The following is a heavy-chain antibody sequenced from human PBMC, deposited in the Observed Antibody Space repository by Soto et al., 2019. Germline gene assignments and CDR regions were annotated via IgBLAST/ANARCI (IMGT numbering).Heavy chain of an antibody. CDR2: ISAYNGNT. V-gene: IGHV1-18*01. J-gene: IGHJ4*02. Sequence: GASVKVSCKASGYTFTSYGISWVRQAPGQGLEWMGWISAYNGNTNYAQKLQGRVTMTTDTSTSTAYMELRSLRSDDTAVYYCARVTGYYYDSSGNQLGYWGQGTLDTVSS. CDR3: ARVTGYYYDSSGNQLGY. CDR1: GYTFTSYG. D-gene: IGHD3-22*01.